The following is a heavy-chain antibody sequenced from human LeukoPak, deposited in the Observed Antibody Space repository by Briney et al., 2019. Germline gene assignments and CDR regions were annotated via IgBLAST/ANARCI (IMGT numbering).Heavy chain of an antibody. CDR1: GGSVSSSHY. CDR3: AKSTYYYDTFVNAFDL. V-gene: IGHV4-39*07. D-gene: IGHD3-22*01. J-gene: IGHJ3*01. Sequence: SETLSLTCSVSGGSVSSSHYWGWIRQPPGKGLEWIGSIYYGGSTYYNASLRSRVTTSVDTSKNQFSLKLSSVTAADTAVYYCAKSTYYYDTFVNAFDLWGQGTVVTVSS. CDR2: IYYGGST.